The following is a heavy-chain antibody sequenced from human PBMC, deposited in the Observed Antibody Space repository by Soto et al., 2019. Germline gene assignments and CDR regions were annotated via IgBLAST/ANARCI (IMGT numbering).Heavy chain of an antibody. CDR1: GGSISSGDYY. J-gene: IGHJ5*02. Sequence: PSETLSLTCTVSGGSISSGDYYWSWIRQPPGKGLEWIGYIYYSGSTYYNPSLKSRVTISVDTSKNQFSLKLSSVTAAETAVYYCDRVHRLPRRWFDPWGQGTLVTVS. V-gene: IGHV4-30-4*01. CDR2: IYYSGST. CDR3: DRVHRLPRRWFDP. D-gene: IGHD4-17*01.